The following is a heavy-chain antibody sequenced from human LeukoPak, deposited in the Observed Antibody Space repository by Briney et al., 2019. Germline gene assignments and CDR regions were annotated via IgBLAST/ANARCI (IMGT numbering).Heavy chain of an antibody. CDR3: ARSRYSNYPPWGFDY. Sequence: ASVKVSCKASGYTFTSYYMHWVRQAPGQGLEWMGIINPSGGSTSYAQKFQGRVTMTRDTSTSTVYMELGSLRSEDTAVYYCARSRYSNYPPWGFDYWGQGTLVTVSS. V-gene: IGHV1-46*01. CDR2: INPSGGST. CDR1: GYTFTSYY. J-gene: IGHJ4*02. D-gene: IGHD4-11*01.